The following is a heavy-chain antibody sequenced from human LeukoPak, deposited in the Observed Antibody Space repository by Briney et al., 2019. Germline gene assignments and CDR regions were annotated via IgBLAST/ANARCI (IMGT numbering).Heavy chain of an antibody. CDR3: AREQQLVERGPRSAEYFQY. Sequence: PSETLSLTCAVYGGSFSGYYWSWIRQPPGKGLEWIGEINHSGSTNYNPSLKSRVTISVDTSKNQFSLKLSSVTAADTAVYYCAREQQLVERGPRSAEYFQYWGQGTLVTVSS. CDR1: GGSFSGYY. J-gene: IGHJ1*01. CDR2: INHSGST. D-gene: IGHD6-13*01. V-gene: IGHV4-34*01.